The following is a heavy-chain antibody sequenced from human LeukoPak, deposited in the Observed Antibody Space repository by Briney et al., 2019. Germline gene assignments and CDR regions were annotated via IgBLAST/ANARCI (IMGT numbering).Heavy chain of an antibody. D-gene: IGHD3-3*01. V-gene: IGHV3-23*01. Sequence: GGTLRLSCAASGFTFSNYAMTWVRQAPGKGLEWLSIIRGSGDSVKGQFTISRDNSKNTLYLEMDSLRVEDTAVYYCARIPQAAIYPVPNFDYWGQGTLATVSS. J-gene: IGHJ4*02. CDR2: IRGSG. CDR3: ARIPQAAIYPVPNFDY. CDR1: GFTFSNYA.